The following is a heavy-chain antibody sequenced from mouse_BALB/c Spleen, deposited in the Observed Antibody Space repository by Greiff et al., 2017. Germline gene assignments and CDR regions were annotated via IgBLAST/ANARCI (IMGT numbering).Heavy chain of an antibody. V-gene: IGHV1-31*01. CDR2: INPYNGAT. Sequence: EVQLQQSGPELMKPGASVKISCKASGYSFTGYYMHWVKQSHVKSLEWIGRINPYNGATSYNQNFKDKASLTVDKSSSTAYMELHSLTSEDSAVYYCARSGDRYFDYWGQGTTLTVSS. J-gene: IGHJ2*01. CDR3: ARSGDRYFDY. CDR1: GYSFTGYY. D-gene: IGHD2-13*01.